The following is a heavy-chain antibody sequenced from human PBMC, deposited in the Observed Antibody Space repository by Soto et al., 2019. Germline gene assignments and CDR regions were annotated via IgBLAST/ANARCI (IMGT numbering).Heavy chain of an antibody. CDR2: ISPYTGNT. Sequence: QVQLMQPGDEVKKPGASVKVSCKASGYIFVNYGIAWVRQAPGQGLEWMGWISPYTGNTHSATKIQGRLTMTTDTSTSTAYMDLGSLTSDDTAVYYCVMVDNYVTPTPQDVWGQGTTVTVSS. V-gene: IGHV1-18*01. J-gene: IGHJ6*02. CDR1: GYIFVNYG. D-gene: IGHD3-16*01. CDR3: VMVDNYVTPTPQDV.